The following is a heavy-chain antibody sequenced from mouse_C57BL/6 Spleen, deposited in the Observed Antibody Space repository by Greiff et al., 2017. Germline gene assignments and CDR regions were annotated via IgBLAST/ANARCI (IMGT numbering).Heavy chain of an antibody. CDR3: ARGYYGSSPAWFAY. CDR1: GYTFTSYW. V-gene: IGHV1-72*01. D-gene: IGHD1-1*01. Sequence: QVQLQQSGAELVKPGASVKLSCKASGYTFTSYWMHWVKQRPGRGLEWIGRIDPNSGGTKYNEKFKSKATLTVDKPSSTAYMQLSRLTSEDSAVYYCARGYYGSSPAWFAYWGQGTLVTVSA. J-gene: IGHJ3*01. CDR2: IDPNSGGT.